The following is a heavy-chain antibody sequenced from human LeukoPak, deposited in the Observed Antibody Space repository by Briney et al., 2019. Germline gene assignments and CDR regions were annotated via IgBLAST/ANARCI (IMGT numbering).Heavy chain of an antibody. V-gene: IGHV4-4*07. J-gene: IGHJ4*02. D-gene: IGHD6-19*01. CDR1: GDSISSSY. CDR2: IHTSGST. Sequence: SQTLSLTCTVSGDSISSSYWGWIRQPAGKGLEWIGRIHTSGSTYYSPSLKSRVTMSVDTSTNQFSLKLSSVTAADTAMYYCARVRLGRGLDYWGQGPLVTVSS. CDR3: ARVRLGRGLDY.